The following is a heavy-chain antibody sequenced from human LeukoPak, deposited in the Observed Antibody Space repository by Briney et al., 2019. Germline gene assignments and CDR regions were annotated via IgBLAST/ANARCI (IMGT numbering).Heavy chain of an antibody. D-gene: IGHD1-26*01. CDR2: MNPNSGNT. Sequence: ASVEVSCKASGYTFTSYDINWVRQATGQGLEWMGWMNPNSGNTGYAQKFQGRVTITRNTSISTAYMELSSLRSEDTAVYYCARTSGSYWGLDYWGQGTLVTVSS. J-gene: IGHJ4*02. CDR3: ARTSGSYWGLDY. CDR1: GYTFTSYD. V-gene: IGHV1-8*03.